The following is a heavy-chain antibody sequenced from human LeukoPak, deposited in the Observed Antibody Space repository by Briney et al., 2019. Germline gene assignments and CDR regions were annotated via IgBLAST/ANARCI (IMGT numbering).Heavy chain of an antibody. CDR3: AASLVGATPYYFDY. V-gene: IGHV1-58*02. Sequence: ASVKVSCKASGFTFTSSAMQWVRQARGQRLEWIGWIVVGSGSTNYAQKFQERVTITRDMSTSTAYMELSSLRSEDTAVYYCAASLVGATPYYFDYWGQGTLVTVSS. CDR1: GFTFTSSA. J-gene: IGHJ4*02. D-gene: IGHD1-26*01. CDR2: IVVGSGST.